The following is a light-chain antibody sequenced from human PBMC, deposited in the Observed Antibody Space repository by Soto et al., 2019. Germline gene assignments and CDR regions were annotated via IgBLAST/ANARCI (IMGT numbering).Light chain of an antibody. V-gene: IGLV1-44*01. J-gene: IGLJ7*01. CDR3: AAWDDSLNGAV. CDR2: FNN. Sequence: QSVLTQPPSASGTPGQRVTISCSGRSSNIGSNTVNWYQQLPGTAPKLLIYFNNQRPSGVPDRFSGSKSGTSASLAISGLQSEDEADYYCAAWDDSLNGAVFGGGTQLTVL. CDR1: SSNIGSNT.